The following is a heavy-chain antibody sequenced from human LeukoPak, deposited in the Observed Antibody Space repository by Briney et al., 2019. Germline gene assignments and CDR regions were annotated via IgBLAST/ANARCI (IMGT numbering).Heavy chain of an antibody. Sequence: GESLKISCKGSGYSFTSYWIAWVRQMPGKGPEWMGIIYPGDSDTRYSPSFQGQVTFSADRSITTAYLQWSSLQASDTAMYYCARRGPRGGASPWGFDYWGQGTLVTVSS. J-gene: IGHJ4*02. CDR2: IYPGDSDT. V-gene: IGHV5-51*01. D-gene: IGHD3-16*01. CDR1: GYSFTSYW. CDR3: ARRGPRGGASPWGFDY.